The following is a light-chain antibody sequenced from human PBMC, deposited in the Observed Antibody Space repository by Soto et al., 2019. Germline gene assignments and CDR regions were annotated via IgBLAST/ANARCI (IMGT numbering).Light chain of an antibody. CDR1: SSDVGGYNY. V-gene: IGLV2-11*01. CDR2: DVS. Sequence: QSVLTQPRSVSGSPGQSVTISCTGTSSDVGGYNYVSWYQQHPGKAPKFMIYDVSKRPSGVPDRFSGSKSGNTASLTISGLQAEDEADYYCCSHAGSYTRVFGPGTKVIVL. J-gene: IGLJ1*01. CDR3: CSHAGSYTRV.